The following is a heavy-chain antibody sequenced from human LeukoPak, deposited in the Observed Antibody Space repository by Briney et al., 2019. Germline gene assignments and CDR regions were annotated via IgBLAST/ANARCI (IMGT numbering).Heavy chain of an antibody. CDR2: ISHDGSNA. CDR3: AKDWIAVAGGA. CDR1: GFVFSAYG. V-gene: IGHV3-30*18. D-gene: IGHD6-19*01. Sequence: PGRSLRLSCVASGFVFSAYGMHWVRQAPGKGLEWVAVISHDGSNAFYADTVKGRIIISRDNSKSTLFLQMNSLRGEDTAVYYCAKDWIAVAGGAWGQGTLVTVSS. J-gene: IGHJ5*02.